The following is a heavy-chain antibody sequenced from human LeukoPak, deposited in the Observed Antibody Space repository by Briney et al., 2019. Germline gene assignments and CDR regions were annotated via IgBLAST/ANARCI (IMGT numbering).Heavy chain of an antibody. V-gene: IGHV3-48*03. D-gene: IGHD2-21*02. Sequence: GGPLRLSCAASGFTFSSYEMNWVRQAPGKGLEWVSYISSSGSTIYYADSVKGRFTISRDNAKNSLYLQMNSLRAEDTAVYYCAREGTYCGGDCYFGDAFDIWGQGTMVTVSS. CDR2: ISSSGSTI. CDR1: GFTFSSYE. CDR3: AREGTYCGGDCYFGDAFDI. J-gene: IGHJ3*02.